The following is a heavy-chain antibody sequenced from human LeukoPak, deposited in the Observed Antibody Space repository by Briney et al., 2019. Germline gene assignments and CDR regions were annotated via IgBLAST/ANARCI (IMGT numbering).Heavy chain of an antibody. D-gene: IGHD3-3*01. CDR1: GLTFSGYG. Sequence: GGSLRLSCAASGLTFSGYGMHWVRQAPGKGLVWVSRINSDGSSTSYADSVKGRFTISRDNAKNALYLQMNSLRAEDTAVYYCVGGFDWLFLWGQGTLVSVSS. CDR3: VGGFDWLFL. J-gene: IGHJ5*02. CDR2: INSDGSST. V-gene: IGHV3-74*01.